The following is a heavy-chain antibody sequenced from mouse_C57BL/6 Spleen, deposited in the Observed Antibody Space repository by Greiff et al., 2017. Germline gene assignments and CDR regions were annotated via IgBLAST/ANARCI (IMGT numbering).Heavy chain of an antibody. CDR1: GYSITSGYY. V-gene: IGHV3-6*01. CDR2: ISYDGSN. Sequence: EVHLVESGPGLVKPSQSLSLTCSVTGYSITSGYYWNWIRQFPGNKLEWMGYISYDGSNNYNPSLKNRISLTRDTSKNQFFLKLNSVTTEDTATYYCARGGNYEISFAYWGQGTLVTVSA. J-gene: IGHJ3*01. CDR3: ARGGNYEISFAY. D-gene: IGHD2-1*01.